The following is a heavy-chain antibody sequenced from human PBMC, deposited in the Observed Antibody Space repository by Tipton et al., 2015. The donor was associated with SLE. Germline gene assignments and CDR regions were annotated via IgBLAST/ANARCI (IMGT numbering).Heavy chain of an antibody. Sequence: TLSLTCTVSGGSISSSSYYWGWIRQPPGKGLEWIGSIYYSGSTYYNPSLKSRVTISVDTSKNQFSLKLSSVTAADTAVYYCASGDYYYYGMDVWGQGTTVTVSS. D-gene: IGHD3-10*01. V-gene: IGHV4-39*07. CDR3: ASGDYYYYGMDV. CDR2: IYYSGST. J-gene: IGHJ6*02. CDR1: GGSISSSSYY.